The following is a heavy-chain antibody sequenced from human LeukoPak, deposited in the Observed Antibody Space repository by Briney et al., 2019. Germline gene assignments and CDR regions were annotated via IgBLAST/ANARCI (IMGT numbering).Heavy chain of an antibody. V-gene: IGHV4-59*01. CDR2: ISYSGST. D-gene: IGHD3-16*02. J-gene: IGHJ4*02. CDR1: GGSISSYY. Sequence: SETLSLTCTVSGGSISSYYWSWIRQPPGKGLEWIGYISYSGSTNYNPSLKSRVTISVDTSKNQLSLKLNSVTAADTAVYYRARYIWGSYPTFEDYWGQGSLVTVSS. CDR3: ARYIWGSYPTFEDY.